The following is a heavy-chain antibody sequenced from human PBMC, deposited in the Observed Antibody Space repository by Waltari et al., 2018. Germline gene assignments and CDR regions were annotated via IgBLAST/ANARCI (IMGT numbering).Heavy chain of an antibody. D-gene: IGHD3-22*01. Sequence: QVQLQESGPGLGMPSETLSLTCTVSGGSISSYYWSWLRQPPGKGLEWIGYIYYSGSTNYNPSLKSRVTISVDTSKNQFSLKLSSVTAADTAVYYCARSGSVGYYYDLWGQGTLVTVSS. V-gene: IGHV4-59*01. J-gene: IGHJ4*02. CDR2: IYYSGST. CDR3: ARSGSVGYYYDL. CDR1: GGSISSYY.